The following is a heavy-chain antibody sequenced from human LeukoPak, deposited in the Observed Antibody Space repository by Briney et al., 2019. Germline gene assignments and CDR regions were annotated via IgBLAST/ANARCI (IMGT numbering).Heavy chain of an antibody. CDR2: ISPDGSAT. J-gene: IGHJ4*02. D-gene: IGHD2-8*01. CDR3: AGIHYWTK. V-gene: IGHV3-23*01. Sequence: GAPLRLSYAASGFTFLIHDMSLVRQFPVKGLEWVSEISPDGSATHYLDSVKGRCIISRDNSENTLYLQMNSLRAEDTAVYYCAGIHYWTKWGQGTLVTVSS. CDR1: GFTFLIHD.